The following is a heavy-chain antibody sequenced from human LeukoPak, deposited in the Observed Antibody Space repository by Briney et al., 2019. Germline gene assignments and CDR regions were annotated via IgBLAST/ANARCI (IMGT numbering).Heavy chain of an antibody. CDR3: AKAKLWSPVH. CDR1: GFTFSSYA. J-gene: IGHJ4*02. CDR2: ISGGGGST. D-gene: IGHD3-16*01. Sequence: PGGSPRLSCAASGFTFSSYAMNWVRQAPGKGLEWVSAISGGGGSTYYADSVKGRFTISRDNSKNTLYLQMNSLRAEDTAVYYCAKAKLWSPVHWGQGTLVTVSS. V-gene: IGHV3-23*01.